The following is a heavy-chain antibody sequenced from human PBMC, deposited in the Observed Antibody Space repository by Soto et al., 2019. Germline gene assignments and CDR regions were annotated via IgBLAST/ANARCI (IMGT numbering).Heavy chain of an antibody. J-gene: IGHJ6*02. V-gene: IGHV3-49*03. CDR2: IRSKAYGETT. D-gene: IGHD2-2*01. Sequence: GGSLRLSFTCFGFTFGDYAISWSRQAPVKGLEWVGVIRSKAYGETTDYGASVKGRFTILRDDSKSIAYLQLNSLQSEDTGVYYCTRYTYTSRYSYFGMDVWGHGTAVTVSS. CDR1: GFTFGDYA. CDR3: TRYTYTSRYSYFGMDV.